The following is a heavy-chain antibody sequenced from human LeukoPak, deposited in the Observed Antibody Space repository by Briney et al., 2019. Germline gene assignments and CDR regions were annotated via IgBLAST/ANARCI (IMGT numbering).Heavy chain of an antibody. J-gene: IGHJ4*02. Sequence: SETLSLTCAVYDGSFSGYYWSWIRQPPGKGLEWIGEINHSGSTNYNPSLKSRVTISLDTSKSQFSLKVRYVTAADTAVYYCARGLNDSWTGENYWGQGALVTVSS. CDR3: ARGLNDSWTGENY. V-gene: IGHV4-34*01. D-gene: IGHD3-3*01. CDR2: INHSGST. CDR1: DGSFSGYY.